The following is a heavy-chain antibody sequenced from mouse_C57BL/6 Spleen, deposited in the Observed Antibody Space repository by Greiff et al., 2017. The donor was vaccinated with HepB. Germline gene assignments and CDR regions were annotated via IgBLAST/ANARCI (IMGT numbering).Heavy chain of an antibody. Sequence: QVTLKVSGPGILQSSQTLSLTCSFSGFSLSTSGMGVSWIRQPSGKGLEWLAHIYWDDDKRYNPSLKSRLTIPKDTSRNQVFLKITSVDTADTATYYCARRYYYGSSSLWYFDVWGTGTTVTVSS. CDR1: GFSLSTSGMG. D-gene: IGHD1-1*01. CDR3: ARRYYYGSSSLWYFDV. V-gene: IGHV8-12*01. CDR2: IYWDDDK. J-gene: IGHJ1*03.